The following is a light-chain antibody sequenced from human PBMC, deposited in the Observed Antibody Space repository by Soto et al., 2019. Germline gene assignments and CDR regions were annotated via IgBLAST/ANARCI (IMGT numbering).Light chain of an antibody. Sequence: DIVLTQSPATLSLSPGERATLSCRASQRVSRYLAWYQQKPGLAPRLLIYDASNRATGIPARFSGSGSGTDFTLTISSLEPEDFAVYYCQQRSDWPSTFGGGTKVEI. J-gene: IGKJ4*01. CDR2: DAS. CDR1: QRVSRY. CDR3: QQRSDWPST. V-gene: IGKV3-11*01.